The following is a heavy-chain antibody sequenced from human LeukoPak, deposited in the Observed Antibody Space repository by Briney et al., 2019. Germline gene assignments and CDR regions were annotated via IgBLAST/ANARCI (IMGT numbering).Heavy chain of an antibody. J-gene: IGHJ4*02. V-gene: IGHV3-23*01. CDR2: ISGSGGST. Sequence: GGSLRPSCAASGFTFSSYAMSWARQAPGKGLEWVSAISGSGGSTYYADSVKGRFTISRDNSKNTLYLQMNSLRAEDTAVYYCAKEPRSGYDYYFDYWGQGTLVTVSS. CDR3: AKEPRSGYDYYFDY. D-gene: IGHD5-12*01. CDR1: GFTFSSYA.